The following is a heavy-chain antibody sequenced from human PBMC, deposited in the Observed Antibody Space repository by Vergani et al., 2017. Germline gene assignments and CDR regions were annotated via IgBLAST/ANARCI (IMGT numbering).Heavy chain of an antibody. Sequence: QVQLVESGGGLVKPGGSLRLSCIASGFTFSDYYMTWIRQAPGKGLEWISYISNSGDTTHYSDSVKGRFTISRNNAKRSMYLEMHSLRVEDTAVYYCTRDEGVWSGCYYYYNMEVWATGPRSPSP. V-gene: IGHV3-11*01. J-gene: IGHJ6*03. CDR3: TRDEGVWSGCYYYYNMEV. D-gene: IGHD3-3*01. CDR1: GFTFSDYY. CDR2: ISNSGDTT.